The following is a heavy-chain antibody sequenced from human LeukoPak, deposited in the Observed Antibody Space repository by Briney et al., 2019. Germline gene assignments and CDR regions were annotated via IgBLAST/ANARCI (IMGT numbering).Heavy chain of an antibody. V-gene: IGHV1-46*01. D-gene: IGHD2-21*01. CDR2: INPSGGST. J-gene: IGHJ4*02. CDR3: ARSTRVIPEDY. Sequence: GASVKVSCTASGYTFTSYGISWVRQAPGQGLEWMGIINPSGGSTTYAQKFQGRVTMTRDTSTSTVYMELSSLRSEDTAVYFCARSTRVIPEDYWGQGTLVTVSS. CDR1: GYTFTSYG.